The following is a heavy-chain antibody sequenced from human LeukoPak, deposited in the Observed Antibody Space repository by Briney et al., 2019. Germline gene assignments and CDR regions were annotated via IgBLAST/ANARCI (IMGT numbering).Heavy chain of an antibody. CDR2: IIPIFGTA. CDR3: ARGKVTTPTRFDY. CDR1: GGTFSRYA. J-gene: IGHJ4*02. Sequence: SVKVSCKESGGTFSRYAICWVCQAPGQGREWRGGIIPIFGTANYAQKFQGRVTITTDESTSTAYMELSSPRSEDTAVYYCARGKVTTPTRFDYWGQGTLVTVSS. D-gene: IGHD1-14*01. V-gene: IGHV1-69*05.